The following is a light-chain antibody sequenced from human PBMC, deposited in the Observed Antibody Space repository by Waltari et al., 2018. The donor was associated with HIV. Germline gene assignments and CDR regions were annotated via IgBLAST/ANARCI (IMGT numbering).Light chain of an antibody. CDR1: SSDVGGYNH. CDR3: SSYTRSSTLGV. Sequence: QSALTQPASVSGSPGQSITISCTGTSSDVGGYNHVSWYQQHPGTAPTLMIFGVSNRPAGVSNRFSGSKSGNTASLTISGLQAEDEADYYCSSYTRSSTLGVFGTGTKVTVL. J-gene: IGLJ1*01. V-gene: IGLV2-14*03. CDR2: GVS.